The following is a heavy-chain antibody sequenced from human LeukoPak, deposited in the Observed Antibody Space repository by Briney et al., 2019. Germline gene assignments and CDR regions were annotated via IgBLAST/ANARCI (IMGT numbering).Heavy chain of an antibody. V-gene: IGHV4-38-2*02. CDR3: AREGSSGWFIDY. Sequence: EPSETLSLTCTVSGYSISSGYYWGWIRQPPGKGLEWIGSIYHSGSTYYNPSLKSRVTISVDTSKNQFSLKLSSVTAADTAVYYCAREGSSGWFIDYWGQGTLVTVSS. CDR1: GYSISSGYY. D-gene: IGHD6-19*01. CDR2: IYHSGST. J-gene: IGHJ4*02.